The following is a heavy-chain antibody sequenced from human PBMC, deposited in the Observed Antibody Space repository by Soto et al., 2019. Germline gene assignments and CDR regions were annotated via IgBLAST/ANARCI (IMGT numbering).Heavy chain of an antibody. Sequence: SETLSLTCTVSGGSIGSSSYYWGWIRQPPGKGLEWIGSIYYSGSTYYNPSLKSRVTISVDTSKNQFSLKLSSVTAADTAVYYCANSGSYSNYYYGMDVWGQGTTVTVSS. D-gene: IGHD1-26*01. CDR3: ANSGSYSNYYYGMDV. CDR2: IYYSGST. V-gene: IGHV4-39*01. J-gene: IGHJ6*02. CDR1: GGSIGSSSYY.